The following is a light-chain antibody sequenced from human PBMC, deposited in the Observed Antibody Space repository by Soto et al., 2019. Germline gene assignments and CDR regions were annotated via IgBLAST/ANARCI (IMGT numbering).Light chain of an antibody. CDR2: AAS. J-gene: IGKJ3*01. CDR1: RGISNY. Sequence: DIQMTQSPSSLSASVGGRVTITCRASRGISNYLAWYQQKPGKIPKLLIYAASTLQSGVPSRFSGSGSGTDFTLTISSLQPEDVGTYYCQMYNSALLFTFGPGTKVDIK. V-gene: IGKV1-27*01. CDR3: QMYNSALLFT.